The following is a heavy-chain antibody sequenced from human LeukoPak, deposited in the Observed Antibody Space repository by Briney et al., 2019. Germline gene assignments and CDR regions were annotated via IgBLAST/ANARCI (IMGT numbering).Heavy chain of an antibody. J-gene: IGHJ4*02. CDR1: GYTFSNYG. Sequence: ASVKVSCKASGYTFSNYGISWVRQAPGQGPEWMGWISTYDGATYYPQRLQGRVTMTTDTSTSTAYMELRSLRSDDTAVYYCARGATYGSNSWTLRWDYFDSWGQGSLVTVSS. D-gene: IGHD6-13*01. CDR3: ARGATYGSNSWTLRWDYFDS. V-gene: IGHV1-18*01. CDR2: ISTYDGAT.